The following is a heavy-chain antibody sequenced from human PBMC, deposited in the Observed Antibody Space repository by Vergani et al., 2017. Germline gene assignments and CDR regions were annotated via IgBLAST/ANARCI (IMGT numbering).Heavy chain of an antibody. CDR3: AREPLLRYSYYYYGMDV. J-gene: IGHJ6*02. CDR1: RFTLHDYY. CDR2: ISSDSRTI. Sequence: QEQLVVSGGTLVKPGGSQRLSCVVSRFTLHDYYMSWIRQAPGKGLEWVAYISSDSRTIYYADSVKGRFTISRDNAKNSLYLQMNSLRAEDTALYYCAREPLLRYSYYYYGMDVWGQGSTVTVSS. D-gene: IGHD3-9*01. V-gene: IGHV3-11*01.